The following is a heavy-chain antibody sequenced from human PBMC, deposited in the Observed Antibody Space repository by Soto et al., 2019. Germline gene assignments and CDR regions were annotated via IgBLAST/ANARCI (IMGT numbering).Heavy chain of an antibody. CDR1: GFTFTDYA. CDR2: ISGIGGST. V-gene: IGHV3-23*01. Sequence: GALRLSCAASGFTFTDYALSWVRQAPGKGLEWVATISGIGGSTYLADSVKGRLSISRDNSKNTVSLLMNSLRAEDTAVYFCARGSSGYISSWYYFDYWGRGTLVTVSS. J-gene: IGHJ4*02. D-gene: IGHD6-13*01. CDR3: ARGSSGYISSWYYFDY.